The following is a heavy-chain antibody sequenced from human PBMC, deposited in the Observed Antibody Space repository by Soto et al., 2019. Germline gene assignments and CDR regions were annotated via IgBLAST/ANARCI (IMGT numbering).Heavy chain of an antibody. Sequence: GESLKISCKGSGYSFTSYWISWVRQMPGKGLEWMGRIDPSDSYTNYSPSFQGHVTISADKSISTAYLQWSSLKASDTAMYYCARYWEYDILTGSYNWFDPWGQGTLVTVSS. CDR2: IDPSDSYT. CDR3: ARYWEYDILTGSYNWFDP. V-gene: IGHV5-10-1*01. CDR1: GYSFTSYW. D-gene: IGHD3-9*01. J-gene: IGHJ5*02.